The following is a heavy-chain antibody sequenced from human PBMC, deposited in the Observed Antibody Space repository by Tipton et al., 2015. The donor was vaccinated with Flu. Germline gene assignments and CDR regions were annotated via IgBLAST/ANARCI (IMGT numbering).Heavy chain of an antibody. J-gene: IGHJ6*02. Sequence: SLRLSCAASEFTFSDYYMSWIRQAPGKGLEWLSYISSSGSIIYYADSVKGRFTISRDSAKNSLYLQMNSLRAEETAVYYCARDEGVVNYYFGMDVWGQGTTVTVSS. CDR1: EFTFSDYY. CDR2: ISSSGSII. V-gene: IGHV3-11*01. CDR3: ARDEGVVNYYFGMDV.